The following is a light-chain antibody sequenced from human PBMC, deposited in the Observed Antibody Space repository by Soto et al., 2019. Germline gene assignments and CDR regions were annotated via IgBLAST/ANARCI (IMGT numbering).Light chain of an antibody. CDR1: RSDVGGYNY. CDR3: CSYAGSYTFV. J-gene: IGLJ1*01. CDR2: DVK. V-gene: IGLV2-11*01. Sequence: QSVLTQPRSVSGSPGQSVTIPCTVTRSDVGGYNYVSWYQQHPGRAPKVMIYDVKTRPSGVPNRFSGSKSGNTASLTISELQAEDEADYYCCSYAGSYTFVFGTGTKLTVL.